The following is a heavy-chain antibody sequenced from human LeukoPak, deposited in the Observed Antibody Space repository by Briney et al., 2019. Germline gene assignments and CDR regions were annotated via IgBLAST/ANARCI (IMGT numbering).Heavy chain of an antibody. D-gene: IGHD5-12*01. CDR2: IYYSGST. CDR3: ARDSGYGSFDY. V-gene: IGHV4-39*07. CDR1: GGSISSSSYY. J-gene: IGHJ4*02. Sequence: KPSETLSLTCTVSGGSISSSSYYWGWIRQPPGKGLEWIGSIYYSGSTYYNPSLKSRVTISVDTSKNQFSLKLSSVTAADTAVYYCARDSGYGSFDYWGQGSLVTVSS.